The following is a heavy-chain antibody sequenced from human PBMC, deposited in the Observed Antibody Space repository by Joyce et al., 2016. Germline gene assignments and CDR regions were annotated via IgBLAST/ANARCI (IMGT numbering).Heavy chain of an antibody. Sequence: QVRLQESGPGLVKPSETLSLTCAVFGFSVNAGYYWGWIRQPPGKGLEWIAIGHHTGRGSANPSLKSRVTVSVDTSKNQFSLTLTSVTDADTATYYCARLAYYDFSTLYPPVASLFGMDVWGQGTPVTVSS. D-gene: IGHD3/OR15-3a*01. CDR1: GFSVNAGYY. J-gene: IGHJ6*02. CDR3: ARLAYYDFSTLYPPVASLFGMDV. V-gene: IGHV4-38-2*01. CDR2: GHHTGRG.